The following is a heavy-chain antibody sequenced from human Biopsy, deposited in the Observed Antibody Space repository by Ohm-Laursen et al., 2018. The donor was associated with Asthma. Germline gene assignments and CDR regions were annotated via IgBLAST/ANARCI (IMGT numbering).Heavy chain of an antibody. CDR3: ASQSSGPDFWSGYYYFDY. CDR1: GFTFSSYG. D-gene: IGHD3-3*01. V-gene: IGHV3-30*03. Sequence: SLRLSCAASGFTFSSYGMHWVRQAPGKGLEWVAVISYDGSNKYYADSVKGRFTISRDNSKNTLYLQMNSLRAENTAVYYCASQSSGPDFWSGYYYFDYWGQGTLVTVSS. J-gene: IGHJ4*02. CDR2: ISYDGSNK.